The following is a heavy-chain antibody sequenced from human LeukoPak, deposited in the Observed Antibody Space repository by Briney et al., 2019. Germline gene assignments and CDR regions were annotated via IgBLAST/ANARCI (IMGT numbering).Heavy chain of an antibody. CDR3: ARDRGGYDFWSGYYTSLFDY. J-gene: IGHJ4*02. V-gene: IGHV4-61*01. CDR2: IYYSGST. D-gene: IGHD3-3*01. CDR1: GGSVSSGSYY. Sequence: SETLSLTCTVSGGSVSSGSYYWSWIRQPPGKGLEWIGYIYYSGSTNYSPSLKSRVTISVDTSKNQFSLKLSSVTAADTAVYYCARDRGGYDFWSGYYTSLFDYWGQGTLVTVSS.